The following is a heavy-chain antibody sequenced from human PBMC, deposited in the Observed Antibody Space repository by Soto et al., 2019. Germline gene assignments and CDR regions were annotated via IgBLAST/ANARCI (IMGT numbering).Heavy chain of an antibody. CDR2: IIPILGIA. V-gene: IGHV1-69*08. D-gene: IGHD6-6*01. Sequence: QVQLVQSGAEVKKPGSSVKVSCKASGGTFSSYTISWVRQAPGQGLEWMGRIIPILGIANYAQKFQGRVTITADKSTSTVYMELSSLRSEDTAVYYCARDIDGIAARYGIWFDPWGQGTLVTVSS. CDR3: ARDIDGIAARYGIWFDP. J-gene: IGHJ5*02. CDR1: GGTFSSYT.